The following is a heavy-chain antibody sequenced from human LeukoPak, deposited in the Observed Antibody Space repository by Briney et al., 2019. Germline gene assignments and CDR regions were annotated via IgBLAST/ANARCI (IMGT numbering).Heavy chain of an antibody. Sequence: GGSMRLSCAASGFTFSSYSMNWVRQAPGKGLEWVSSISSSSSYIYYADSVKGRFTISRDNAKNSLYLQMNSPRAEDTAVYYCASYSNYGGPFDYWGQGTLVTVSS. D-gene: IGHD4-11*01. CDR2: ISSSSSYI. V-gene: IGHV3-21*01. CDR1: GFTFSSYS. J-gene: IGHJ4*02. CDR3: ASYSNYGGPFDY.